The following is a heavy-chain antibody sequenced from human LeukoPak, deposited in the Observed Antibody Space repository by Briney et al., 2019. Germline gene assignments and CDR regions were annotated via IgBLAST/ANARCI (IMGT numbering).Heavy chain of an antibody. V-gene: IGHV3-11*04. D-gene: IGHD3-3*01. Sequence: GGSLRLSCAASGFTFSDYYMSWIRQAPGKGLEWVSYISSSGSTIYYADSVKGRFTISRDNAKNSLHLQMNSLRAEDTAVYYCARATFGVVPYFDYWGQGTLVTVSS. CDR3: ARATFGVVPYFDY. CDR1: GFTFSDYY. J-gene: IGHJ4*02. CDR2: ISSSGSTI.